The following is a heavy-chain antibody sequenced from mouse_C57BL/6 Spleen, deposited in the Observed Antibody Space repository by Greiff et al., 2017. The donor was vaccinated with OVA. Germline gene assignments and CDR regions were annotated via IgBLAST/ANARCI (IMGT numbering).Heavy chain of an antibody. J-gene: IGHJ1*03. D-gene: IGHD1-1*01. CDR1: GYTFTSYW. CDR2: IHPNSGST. CDR3: AREVGGSYWYFDV. Sequence: QVQLQQPGAELVKPGASVKLSCKASGYTFTSYWMHWVKQRPGQGLEWIGMIHPNSGSTNYNEKFKSKATLTVDKSSSTAYMQLSSLTSEDAAVYDCAREVGGSYWYFDVWGTGTTVTVSS. V-gene: IGHV1-64*01.